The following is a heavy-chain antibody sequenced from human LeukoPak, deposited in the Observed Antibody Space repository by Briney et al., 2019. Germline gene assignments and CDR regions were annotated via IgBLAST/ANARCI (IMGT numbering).Heavy chain of an antibody. CDR3: ARQTKGYCSSTSCHDAFDI. CDR1: GGSISSSSYY. Sequence: PSETLSLTCTVSGGSISSSSYYWGWIRQPPGKGLEWIGSIYYSGSTHYNPSLKSRVTISVDTSKNQFSLKLSSVTAADTAVYYCARQTKGYCSSTSCHDAFDIWGQGTMVTVSS. CDR2: IYYSGST. D-gene: IGHD2-2*01. J-gene: IGHJ3*02. V-gene: IGHV4-39*01.